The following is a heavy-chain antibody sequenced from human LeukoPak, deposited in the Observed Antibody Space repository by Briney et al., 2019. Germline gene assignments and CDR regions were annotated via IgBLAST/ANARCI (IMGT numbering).Heavy chain of an antibody. V-gene: IGHV4-39*01. D-gene: IGHD3-10*01. CDR1: GGSISSSSYY. CDR3: ARLGRFEDPA. J-gene: IGHJ5*02. CDR2: IYYSGST. Sequence: SETLSLTCTVSGGSISSSSYYWGWIRQPPGKELEWIGSIYYSGSTYYNPSLKSRVTISVDTSKNQFSLKLSSVTAADTAVYYCARLGRFEDPAWGQGTLVTVSS.